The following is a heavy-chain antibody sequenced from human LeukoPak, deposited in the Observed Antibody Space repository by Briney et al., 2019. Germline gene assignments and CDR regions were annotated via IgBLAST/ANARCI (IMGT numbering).Heavy chain of an antibody. D-gene: IGHD6-6*01. Sequence: GGSLGLSCAASGFTFSSYSMNWVRQAPGKGLEWVANIKQDGSEKYYVDSMKGRFTISRDNAKNSLYLQMNSLRAEDTAVYYCARAAARYWGQGTLVTVSS. V-gene: IGHV3-7*01. J-gene: IGHJ4*02. CDR3: ARAAARY. CDR2: IKQDGSEK. CDR1: GFTFSSYS.